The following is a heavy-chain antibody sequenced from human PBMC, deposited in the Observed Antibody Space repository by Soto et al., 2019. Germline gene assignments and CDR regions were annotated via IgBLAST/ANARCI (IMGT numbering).Heavy chain of an antibody. CDR1: GGSISSSNW. CDR3: ARTIVRGVKPFES. J-gene: IGHJ4*02. V-gene: IGHV4-4*02. D-gene: IGHD3-10*01. Sequence: QVQLQESGPGLVKPSGTLSLTCAVSGGSISSSNWWSWVRQPPGKGLEWIGEIYHSGSTNYNPSLQRRVNILVKQAQNQFSLKVGSVTAADTAVYLCARTIVRGVKPFESWGQGTLVTVSS. CDR2: IYHSGST.